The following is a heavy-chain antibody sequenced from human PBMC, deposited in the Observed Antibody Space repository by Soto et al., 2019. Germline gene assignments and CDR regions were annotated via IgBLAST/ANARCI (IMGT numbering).Heavy chain of an antibody. CDR1: GGSINSYY. CDR3: ARGIYSKVGATIWFDP. D-gene: IGHD1-26*01. J-gene: IGHJ5*02. CDR2: IYTSGST. Sequence: PSETLSLTCTVSGGSINSYYWSWIRQPAGKGLEWIGRIYTSGSTNYNPSLKSRVTMSVDTSKNRFSLKLSSVTAVDTAVYYCARGIYSKVGATIWFDPWGQGTLVTVSS. V-gene: IGHV4-4*07.